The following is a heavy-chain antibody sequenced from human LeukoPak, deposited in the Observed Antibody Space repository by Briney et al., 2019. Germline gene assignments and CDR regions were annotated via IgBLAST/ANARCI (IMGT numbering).Heavy chain of an antibody. Sequence: SETLSLTCTVSGGSISSYYWSWIRQPPGKGLEWIGYIYYSGSTNYNPSLKSRVTISVDTSKNQFPLKLSSVTAADTAVYYCARDYSDYGVSRGGMDVWGQGTTVTVSS. CDR3: ARDYSDYGVSRGGMDV. J-gene: IGHJ6*02. D-gene: IGHD4-17*01. V-gene: IGHV4-59*01. CDR2: IYYSGST. CDR1: GGSISSYY.